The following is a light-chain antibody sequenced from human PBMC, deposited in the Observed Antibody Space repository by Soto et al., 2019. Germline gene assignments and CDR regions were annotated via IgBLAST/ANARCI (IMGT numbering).Light chain of an antibody. CDR3: SSYTITSTYV. CDR2: DVS. V-gene: IGLV2-14*01. Sequence: QSALTQPASVSGSPGQSITISCTGTSSDVGGYNYVSWYQQYPGKATKLIIYDVSNRPSGVSNRFSGSKSGNTASLTISGLQAEDEAEYHCSSYTITSTYVFGTGTKLTVL. CDR1: SSDVGGYNY. J-gene: IGLJ1*01.